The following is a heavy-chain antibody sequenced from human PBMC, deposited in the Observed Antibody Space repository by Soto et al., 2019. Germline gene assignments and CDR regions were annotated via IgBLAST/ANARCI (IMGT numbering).Heavy chain of an antibody. J-gene: IGHJ3*02. CDR1: GFTFSSAW. CDR2: IKSKTDGGTT. CDR3: TTDMEYCSGGSCYLGAFDI. Sequence: PGGSLRLSCAASGFTFSSAWMSWVRQAPGKGLEWVGRIKSKTDGGTTDYAAPVKGRFTISRDDSKNTLYLQMNSLKTEDTAVYYCTTDMEYCSGGSCYLGAFDIWGQGTMVTVSS. V-gene: IGHV3-15*01. D-gene: IGHD2-15*01.